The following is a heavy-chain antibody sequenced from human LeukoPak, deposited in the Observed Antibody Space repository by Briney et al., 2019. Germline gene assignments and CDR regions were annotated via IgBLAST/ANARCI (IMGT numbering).Heavy chain of an antibody. J-gene: IGHJ6*02. CDR1: GFTFSKDW. V-gene: IGHV3-7*05. CDR3: ARYGYYYGMDV. D-gene: IGHD6-13*01. Sequence: PGGSLRLSRAASGFTFSKDWMSWVRQAPGKGLEWVATISRDASENYYVDSVKSRFTISRDNAKNSLFLQMHSLRVEDTAIYYCARYGYYYGMDVWGQGTTVTVSS. CDR2: ISRDASEN.